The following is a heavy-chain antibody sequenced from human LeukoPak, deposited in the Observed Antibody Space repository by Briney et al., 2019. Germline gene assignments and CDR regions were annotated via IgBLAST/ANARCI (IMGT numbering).Heavy chain of an antibody. CDR2: IKQDGSEK. CDR1: GFTFSSYW. Sequence: PGGSLRLSCAASGFTFSSYWMSWVHQAPGKGLEWVANIKQDGSEKYYVDSVKGRFTISRDNAKNSLYLQMNSLRAEDTAVYYCARDSYYDSSGYYRGNYYYYMDVWGKGTTVTVSS. CDR3: ARDSYYDSSGYYRGNYYYYMDV. V-gene: IGHV3-7*01. D-gene: IGHD3-22*01. J-gene: IGHJ6*03.